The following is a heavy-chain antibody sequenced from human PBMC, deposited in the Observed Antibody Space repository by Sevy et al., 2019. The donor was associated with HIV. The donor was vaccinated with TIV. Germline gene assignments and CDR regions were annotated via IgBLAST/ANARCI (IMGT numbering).Heavy chain of an antibody. CDR3: ARDAGYSTGWYAGY. CDR2: MSYDGSTR. V-gene: IGHV3-30*09. J-gene: IGHJ4*02. CDR1: GFSISPYA. D-gene: IGHD6-19*01. Sequence: GGSLRLSCAASGFSISPYAFHWVRQAPGKGLEWEALMSYDGSTRYYADSAKGRFAISKDNSKNTLYLQMNSLRIEDTAIYYCARDAGYSTGWYAGYWGQGTLVTVSS.